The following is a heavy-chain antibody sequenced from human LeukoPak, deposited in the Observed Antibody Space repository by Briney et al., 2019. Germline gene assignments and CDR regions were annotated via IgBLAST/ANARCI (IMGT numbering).Heavy chain of an antibody. CDR2: INPNSGGT. CDR1: VYTFTCYY. J-gene: IGHJ4*02. V-gene: IGHV1-2*02. Sequence: ASVKVSCKSSVYTFTCYYMHWVRQAPGQGLEWMGWINPNSGGTNYAQKFQGRVTMTRDTSISTAYIELSRLRSDDTAVYYCARVGKWELLRGYYFNYWGQGTLVTVSS. CDR3: ARVGKWELLRGYYFNY. D-gene: IGHD1-26*01.